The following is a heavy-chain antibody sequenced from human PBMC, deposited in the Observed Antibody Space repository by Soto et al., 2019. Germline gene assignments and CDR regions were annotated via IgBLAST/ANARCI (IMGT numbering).Heavy chain of an antibody. Sequence: EVQLLESGGGLVQPGGSLRLSCAASGFTFSSYAMSWVRQAPGKGLEWVSAISGSGGSTYYADSVKGWFTISRDNSKNTLYLQKNSLRAEDTAVYYCAKDLSSWPYAFDIWGQGTMVTVSS. D-gene: IGHD6-13*01. CDR2: ISGSGGST. CDR3: AKDLSSWPYAFDI. CDR1: GFTFSSYA. J-gene: IGHJ3*02. V-gene: IGHV3-23*01.